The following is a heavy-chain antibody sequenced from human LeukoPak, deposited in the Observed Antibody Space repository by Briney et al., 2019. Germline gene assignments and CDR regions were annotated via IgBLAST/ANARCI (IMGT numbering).Heavy chain of an antibody. V-gene: IGHV3-11*01. CDR2: ISSSGSTI. J-gene: IGHJ6*02. Sequence: TSGGSLRLSCAASGFTFSDYYMSWIRQAPGKGPEWVSYISSSGSTIYYADSVKGRFTISRDNAKNSLYLQMNSLRAEDTAVYYCARDVPYFYGMDVWGQGTTVTVSS. CDR3: ARDVPYFYGMDV. CDR1: GFTFSDYY.